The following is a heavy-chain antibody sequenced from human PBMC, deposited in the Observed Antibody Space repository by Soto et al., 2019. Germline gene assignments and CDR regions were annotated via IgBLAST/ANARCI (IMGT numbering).Heavy chain of an antibody. Sequence: GASVKVSCKASGTFSSPGIHWVRQAPGQRPEWMGWINTVNGNTDSSQKLRDRVTITRDTSATTGFIELSSLRSEDTAMYYCAFLLGYGGKFARLWFDPWGQGAQVTVSS. CDR1: GTFSSPG. J-gene: IGHJ5*02. CDR3: AFLLGYGGKFARLWFDP. V-gene: IGHV1-3*04. CDR2: INTVNGNT. D-gene: IGHD4-17*01.